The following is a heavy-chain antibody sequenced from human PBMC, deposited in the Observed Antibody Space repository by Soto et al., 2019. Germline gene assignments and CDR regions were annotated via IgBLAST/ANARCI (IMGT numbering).Heavy chain of an antibody. CDR1: GHTFGSYW. CDR2: IDPSDSYT. Sequence: GESLKISCKVSGHTFGSYWISWVRQMPGKGLEWMGRIDPSDSYTNYSPSFQGHVTISADKSISTAYLQWSSLKASDTAMYYCARLGYCSGGSCDYFDYWGQGTLVTVSS. CDR3: ARLGYCSGGSCDYFDY. J-gene: IGHJ4*02. D-gene: IGHD2-15*01. V-gene: IGHV5-10-1*01.